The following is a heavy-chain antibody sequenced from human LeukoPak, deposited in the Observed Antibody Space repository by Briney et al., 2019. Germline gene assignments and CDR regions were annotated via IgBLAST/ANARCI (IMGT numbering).Heavy chain of an antibody. J-gene: IGHJ4*02. D-gene: IGHD3-10*01. CDR2: INHSGST. V-gene: IGHV4-34*01. CDR1: GGSFSGYY. Sequence: SETLSLTCAVYGGSFSGYYWSWIRQPPGKGLEWIGEINHSGSTNCNPSLKSRVTISVDTSKNQFSLKLSSVTAADTAVYYCARGAPYYYGSGSTFDYWGQGTLVTVSS. CDR3: ARGAPYYYGSGSTFDY.